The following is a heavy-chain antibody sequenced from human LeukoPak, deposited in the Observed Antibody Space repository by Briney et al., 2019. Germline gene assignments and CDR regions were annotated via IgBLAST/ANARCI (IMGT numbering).Heavy chain of an antibody. CDR2: IVVGSGNT. D-gene: IGHD3-22*01. V-gene: IGHV1-58*02. J-gene: IGHJ3*02. Sequence: GASVKVSCKASGFTFTSSAMQWVRQARGQRLEWIGWIVVGSGNTNYAQKFQERVTITRDVSTSTAYMELSSLRSEDTAVYYCAAACFMIDNAFDIWGQGTMVTVSS. CDR3: AAACFMIDNAFDI. CDR1: GFTFTSSA.